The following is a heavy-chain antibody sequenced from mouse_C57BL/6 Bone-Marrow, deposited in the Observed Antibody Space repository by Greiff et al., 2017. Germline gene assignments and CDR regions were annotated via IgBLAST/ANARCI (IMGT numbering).Heavy chain of an antibody. CDR3: AREGGNYYGSLRYWYFDV. Sequence: QVQLQQPGAELVKPGASVKLSCKASGYTFTSYWMQWVKQRPGKGLEWIGEIDPSDSYTTYNQKFKGKATLTVDTSSSTAYMQLSSLTSEDSAVYYCAREGGNYYGSLRYWYFDVWGTGTTVTVSS. CDR2: IDPSDSYT. CDR1: GYTFTSYW. D-gene: IGHD1-1*01. J-gene: IGHJ1*03. V-gene: IGHV1-50*01.